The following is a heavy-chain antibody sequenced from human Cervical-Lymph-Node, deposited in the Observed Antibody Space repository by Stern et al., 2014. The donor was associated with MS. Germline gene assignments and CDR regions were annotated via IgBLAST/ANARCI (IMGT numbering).Heavy chain of an antibody. CDR1: GGTFSKFP. CDR3: ALSSETSDRWYSLGYDL. J-gene: IGHJ5*02. Sequence: QVQLVQSGAEVTKPGSSVKVSRKASGGTFSKFPSSCVRQAPGQGLEWMGGLFPVFGTPTYAQEFRDRVTITADVSTSTVYMELSSLRSDDTAVYYCALSSETSDRWYSLGYDLWGQGTLVTVSS. D-gene: IGHD6-13*01. CDR2: LFPVFGTP. V-gene: IGHV1-69*01.